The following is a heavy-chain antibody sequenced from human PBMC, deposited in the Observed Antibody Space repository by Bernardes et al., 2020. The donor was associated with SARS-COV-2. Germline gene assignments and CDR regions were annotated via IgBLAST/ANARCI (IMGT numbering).Heavy chain of an antibody. CDR1: EHTFTSYG. V-gene: IGHV1-18*01. Sequence: ASVKVSCKASEHTFTSYGFIWVRQAPGQGLEWMGWISAYNGNTKYAQKFQDRVTMTTDTPTKTVYMELRSLKSDDTAVYFCARGFDYIWGTYHDYFDCWGQGTLVTVSS. J-gene: IGHJ4*02. CDR3: ARGFDYIWGTYHDYFDC. D-gene: IGHD3-16*02. CDR2: ISAYNGNT.